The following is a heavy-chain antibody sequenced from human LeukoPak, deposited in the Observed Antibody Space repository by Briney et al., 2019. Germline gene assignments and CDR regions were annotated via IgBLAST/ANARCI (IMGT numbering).Heavy chain of an antibody. V-gene: IGHV4-34*01. CDR2: INHSGST. D-gene: IGHD3-10*01. Sequence: SETLSLTCAVYGGSFSGYHWSWIRQPPGKGLEWIGEINHSGSTNYNPSLKSRVTISVDTSKNQFSLKLSSVTAADTAVYYCARASMVRGVTINWFDPWGQGTLVTVSS. J-gene: IGHJ5*02. CDR1: GGSFSGYH. CDR3: ARASMVRGVTINWFDP.